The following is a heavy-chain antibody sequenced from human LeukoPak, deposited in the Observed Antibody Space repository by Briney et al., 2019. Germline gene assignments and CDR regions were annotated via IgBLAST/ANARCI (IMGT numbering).Heavy chain of an antibody. J-gene: IGHJ5*02. V-gene: IGHV4-61*02. D-gene: IGHD3-3*01. Sequence: PSETLSLTCTVSGGSISSGSYYWSWIRQPAGKGLEWIGRIYTSGSTNYNPSLKSRVTISVDTSKNQFSLKLSSVTAADTAVYYCARDLGITIFDNWFDPWGQGALVTVSS. CDR2: IYTSGST. CDR1: GGSISSGSYY. CDR3: ARDLGITIFDNWFDP.